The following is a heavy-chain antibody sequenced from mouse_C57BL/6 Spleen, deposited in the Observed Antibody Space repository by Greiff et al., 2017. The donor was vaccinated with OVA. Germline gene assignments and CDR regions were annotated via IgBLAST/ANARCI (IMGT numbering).Heavy chain of an antibody. J-gene: IGHJ4*01. D-gene: IGHD1-1*01. CDR2: ISYDGSN. CDR1: GYSITSGYY. Sequence: EVKLEESGPGLVKPSQSLSLTCSVTGYSITSGYYWNWIRQFPGNKLEWMGYISYDGSNNYNPSLKNRISITRDTSKNQFFLKLNSVTTEDTATYYCARDATVVATEAMDYWGQGTSVTVSS. CDR3: ARDATVVATEAMDY. V-gene: IGHV3-6*01.